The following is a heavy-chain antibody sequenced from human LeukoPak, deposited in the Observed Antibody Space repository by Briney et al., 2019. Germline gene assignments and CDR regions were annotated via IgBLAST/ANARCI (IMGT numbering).Heavy chain of an antibody. V-gene: IGHV3-21*01. D-gene: IGHD2-2*01. Sequence: GGSLRLSCAAAGFTFNSYSMNWVRQAPGRGLEWVSSISGDSIYIYYADSVRSRFTVSRDNAKSSLFLQMNSLRAEDTAVYYCARCSSTGCASSPLAGYLYWGQGTLVTVSS. CDR1: GFTFNSYS. CDR2: ISGDSIYI. J-gene: IGHJ4*02. CDR3: ARCSSTGCASSPLAGYLY.